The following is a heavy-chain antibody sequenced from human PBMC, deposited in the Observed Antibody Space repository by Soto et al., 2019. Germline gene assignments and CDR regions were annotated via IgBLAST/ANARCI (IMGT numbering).Heavy chain of an antibody. CDR3: ARQSPALYYYYGMDV. V-gene: IGHV5-10-1*01. CDR2: IDPSDSYT. Sequence: GESLKISCKGSGYSFTSYWISWVRQMPGKGLEWMGRIDPSDSYTNYSPSFQAHVTISADKSISTAYLQWSSLKASDTAMYYCARQSPALYYYYGMDVWGQGTTVTVSS. CDR1: GYSFTSYW. J-gene: IGHJ6*02.